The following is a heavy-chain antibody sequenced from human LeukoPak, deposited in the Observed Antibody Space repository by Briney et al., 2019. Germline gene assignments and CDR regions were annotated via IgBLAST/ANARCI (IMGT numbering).Heavy chain of an antibody. D-gene: IGHD3-3*01. CDR3: ARGEWLLSYYFDY. J-gene: IGHJ4*02. Sequence: GGSLRLSCAASGFTFSDYYMSWIRQALGKGLEWVSYISSSGSTIYYADSVKGRFTISRDNAKNSLYLQMNSLRAEDTAVYYCARGEWLLSYYFDYWGQGTLVTVSS. CDR2: ISSSGSTI. V-gene: IGHV3-11*04. CDR1: GFTFSDYY.